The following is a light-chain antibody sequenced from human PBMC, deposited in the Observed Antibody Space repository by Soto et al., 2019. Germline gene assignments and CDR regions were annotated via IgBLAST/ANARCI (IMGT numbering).Light chain of an antibody. Sequence: EIVLTQSPGTLSLSPGERATLSCRASQSVSSSYLAWYQQKPGQPPRLLIYWASIRQSGVPDRFSGSGSGTDFTLTINSLQAEDVAVYYCHQYYDVPLTFGGGTKVELK. CDR1: QSVSSSY. J-gene: IGKJ4*01. CDR2: WAS. V-gene: IGKV3-20*01. CDR3: HQYYDVPLT.